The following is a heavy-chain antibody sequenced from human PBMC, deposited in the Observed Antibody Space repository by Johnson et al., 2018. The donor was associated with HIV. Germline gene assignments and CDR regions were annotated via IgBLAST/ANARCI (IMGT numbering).Heavy chain of an antibody. D-gene: IGHD3-9*01. J-gene: IGHJ3*02. CDR1: GFTFDDYA. CDR2: ISWDGNST. Sequence: VLLVESGGVVVQHGGSLRLSCAVSGFTFDDYAMHWVRQAPGKGLEWVSLISWDGNSTYYADSVKGRFTISRDNSKNSLYLQMNSLRAEDTAVYYCARWGPYDILTGYDAFDIWGQGTMVTVSS. CDR3: ARWGPYDILTGYDAFDI. V-gene: IGHV3-43D*04.